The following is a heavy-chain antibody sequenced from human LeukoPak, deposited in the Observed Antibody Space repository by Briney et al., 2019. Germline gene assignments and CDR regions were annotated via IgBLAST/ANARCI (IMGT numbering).Heavy chain of an antibody. CDR2: IYSGGST. D-gene: IGHD2/OR15-2a*01. CDR1: GFTFSSYA. Sequence: GGSLRLSCAASGFTFSSYAMSWVRQAPGKGLEWVSVIYSGGSTYYADSVKGRFTISRDNSKNTLYLQMNSLRAEDTAVYYCARVLSVSYCDSWGQGTLVTVSS. V-gene: IGHV3-53*01. J-gene: IGHJ4*02. CDR3: ARVLSVSYCDS.